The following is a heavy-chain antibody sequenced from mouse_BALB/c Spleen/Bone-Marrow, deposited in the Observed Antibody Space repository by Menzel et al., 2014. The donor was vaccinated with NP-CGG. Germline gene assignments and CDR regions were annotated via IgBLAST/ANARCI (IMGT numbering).Heavy chain of an antibody. Sequence: VQLQQSGAELVRPGTSVKVSCKASGYAFTDYLMEWLKQRPGQGLEWIGVINPGSGSTNYNEKFKDKATPTADKSSSTAYMQLSSLTSDDSAVYFCARYDGSFDYWGQGTILTVSS. CDR3: ARYDGSFDY. V-gene: IGHV1-54*01. CDR1: GYAFTDYL. D-gene: IGHD2-3*01. J-gene: IGHJ2*01. CDR2: INPGSGST.